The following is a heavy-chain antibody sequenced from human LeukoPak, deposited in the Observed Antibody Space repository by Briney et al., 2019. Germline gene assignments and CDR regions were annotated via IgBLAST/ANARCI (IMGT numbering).Heavy chain of an antibody. CDR2: VGGDGRVT. J-gene: IGHJ4*02. CDR3: AKGISADGYNFERGADY. Sequence: GGSPRLSCAASGFTFATYVMTWVRQAPGKGLEWVSSVGGDGRVTYYADSVKGRFTISRDNSKNTIFLQMNSLRVEDTAVYYCAKGISADGYNFERGADYWGQGAQVIVSS. V-gene: IGHV3-23*01. D-gene: IGHD5-24*01. CDR1: GFTFATYV.